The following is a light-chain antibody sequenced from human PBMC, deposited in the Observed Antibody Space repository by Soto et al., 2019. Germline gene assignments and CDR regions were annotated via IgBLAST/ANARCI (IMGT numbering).Light chain of an antibody. CDR2: DAS. V-gene: IGKV3-15*01. CDR1: QTVSSN. Sequence: EIVMTQSPATLSVSPGEGATLSCRASQTVSSNLAWYQQKPGQAPRLLIYDASTRATGIPARFSGRGSGTEFTLTISSLQSEDFAVYYCQQYNNWPPWTFGQGTKVEIK. CDR3: QQYNNWPPWT. J-gene: IGKJ1*01.